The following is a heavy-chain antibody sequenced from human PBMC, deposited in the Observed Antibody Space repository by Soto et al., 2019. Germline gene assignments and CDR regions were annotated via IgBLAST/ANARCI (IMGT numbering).Heavy chain of an antibody. CDR2: IHHSGSI. Sequence: QVQLQQSGPGLVKPSQTLSLTCTVSGVSISSYYYHWTWIRQSPGKGLEWIGYIHHSGSILYHPSLKSPVTISADTSKNQFSLHLTSVTAADTAVYFCAREDDGGDSLDVWGQGTTVTVSS. D-gene: IGHD2-21*02. CDR1: GVSISSYYYH. V-gene: IGHV4-30-4*08. CDR3: AREDDGGDSLDV. J-gene: IGHJ6*02.